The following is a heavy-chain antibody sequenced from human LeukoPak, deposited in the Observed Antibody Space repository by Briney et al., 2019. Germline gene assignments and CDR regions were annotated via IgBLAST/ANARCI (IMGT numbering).Heavy chain of an antibody. CDR3: ARGGFYDTPGP. CDR2: MNPNSGNT. Sequence: ASVKVSCKASGYTFSSYDISWVRQATGQGLEWMGWMNPNSGNTGYAQKFQGRVTITRNTSISTAYMELSSLKSEDTAVYYCARGGFYDTPGPWGQGTLVTVSS. D-gene: IGHD2/OR15-2a*01. V-gene: IGHV1-8*03. CDR1: GYTFSSYD. J-gene: IGHJ5*02.